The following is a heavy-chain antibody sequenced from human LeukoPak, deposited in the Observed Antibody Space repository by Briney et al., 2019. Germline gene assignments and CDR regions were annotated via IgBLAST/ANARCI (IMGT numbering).Heavy chain of an antibody. J-gene: IGHJ5*02. D-gene: IGHD3-22*01. V-gene: IGHV3-23*01. Sequence: GGSLRLSCAASGFTFSSYAMSWVRQAPGKGLEWVSAIRGSGDRTHYADSVKGRFTISRDNAKNTLYLQMNSLRAEGTAVYYCARVVYYYDSSGYYYIFDPWGQGTLITVSP. CDR2: IRGSGDRT. CDR1: GFTFSSYA. CDR3: ARVVYYYDSSGYYYIFDP.